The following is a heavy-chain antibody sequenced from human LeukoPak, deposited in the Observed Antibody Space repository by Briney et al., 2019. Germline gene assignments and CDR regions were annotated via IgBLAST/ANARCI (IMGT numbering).Heavy chain of an antibody. V-gene: IGHV4-59*01. CDR3: ARGYSSVYFDY. D-gene: IGHD5-18*01. CDR1: GGSISSYY. CDR2: FSYSGCT. Sequence: SETLSLTCIVSGGSISSYYWNWIRQPPGEGLEWIGYFSYSGCTNYNPSLKGRSSISVNNSKNQFSLKPSSVTAADTAVYYCARGYSSVYFDYWGQGTLVTVSS. J-gene: IGHJ4*02.